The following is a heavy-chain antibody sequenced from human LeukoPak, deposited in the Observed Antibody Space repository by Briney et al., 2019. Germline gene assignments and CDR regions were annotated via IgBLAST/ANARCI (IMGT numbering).Heavy chain of an antibody. Sequence: SETLSLTCTVSGGSISSYYWSWIRQPAGKGLEAIGHISTSGSTNYNPSLKSRVTISVDTSKNQFSLKLSSVTAADTAVYYCARRQNRYYYGSGSYCLDYWGQGTLVTVSS. CDR1: GGSISSYY. V-gene: IGHV4-4*07. CDR3: ARRQNRYYYGSGSYCLDY. J-gene: IGHJ4*02. D-gene: IGHD3-10*01. CDR2: ISTSGST.